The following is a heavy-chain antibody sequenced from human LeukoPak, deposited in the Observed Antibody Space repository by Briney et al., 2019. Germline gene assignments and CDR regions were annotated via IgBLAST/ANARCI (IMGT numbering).Heavy chain of an antibody. V-gene: IGHV4-39*01. D-gene: IGHD5-12*01. J-gene: IGHJ4*02. Sequence: SETLSLTCTVSGGAISSNSYYWGWIRQPPGKGLEWIGSFYYSGITYYNPSLKSRVTISVDTSKNQFSLKLSSVTAADTAVYYCARHFGPWMRSFDYWGQGTLVTVSS. CDR1: GGAISSNSYY. CDR3: ARHFGPWMRSFDY. CDR2: FYYSGIT.